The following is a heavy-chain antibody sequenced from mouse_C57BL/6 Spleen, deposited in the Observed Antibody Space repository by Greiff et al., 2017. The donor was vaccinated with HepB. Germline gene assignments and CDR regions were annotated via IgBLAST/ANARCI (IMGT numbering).Heavy chain of an antibody. CDR2: IYPGDGDT. D-gene: IGHD2-3*01. CDR1: GYAFSSSW. J-gene: IGHJ4*01. CDR3: ARGYDGDYQRNARDY. Sequence: QVQLKQSGPELVKPGASVKISCKASGYAFSSSWMNWVKQRPGKGLEWIGRIYPGDGDTNYNGKFKGKATLTADTSSSKADMQLSSRTSEDSAVYFCARGYDGDYQRNARDYWGQGTSVTVSS. V-gene: IGHV1-82*01.